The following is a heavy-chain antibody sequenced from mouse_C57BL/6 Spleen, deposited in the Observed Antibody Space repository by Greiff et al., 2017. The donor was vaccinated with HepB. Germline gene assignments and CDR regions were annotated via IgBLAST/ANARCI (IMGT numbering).Heavy chain of an antibody. CDR2: IWSGGST. J-gene: IGHJ4*01. Sequence: VKLVESGPGLVQPSQSLSITCTVSGFSLTSYGVHWVRQSPGKGLEWLGVIWSGGSTDYNAAFISRLSISKDNSKSQVFFKMNSLQADDTAIYYCARKGGLRLDAMDYWGQGTSVTVSS. D-gene: IGHD2-4*01. CDR1: GFSLTSYG. CDR3: ARKGGLRLDAMDY. V-gene: IGHV2-2*01.